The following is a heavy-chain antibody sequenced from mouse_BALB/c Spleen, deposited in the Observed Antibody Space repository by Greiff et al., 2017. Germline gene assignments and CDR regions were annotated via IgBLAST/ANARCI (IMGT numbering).Heavy chain of an antibody. Sequence: VQLQQSGAELVKPGASVKLSCKTSGYTFTSYWIQWVKQRPGQGLGWIGEIFPGTGTTYYTEKFKGKATLTIDTSSSTAYMQLSSLTSEDSAVYFCARDYGSRTGAMDYWGQGTSVTVSS. CDR2: IFPGTGTT. V-gene: IGHV1S132*01. J-gene: IGHJ4*01. CDR3: ARDYGSRTGAMDY. CDR1: GYTFTSYW. D-gene: IGHD1-1*01.